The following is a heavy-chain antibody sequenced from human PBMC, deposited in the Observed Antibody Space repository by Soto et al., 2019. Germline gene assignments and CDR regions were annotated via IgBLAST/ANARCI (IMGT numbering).Heavy chain of an antibody. J-gene: IGHJ5*02. CDR3: ASWEYTNSYNWFDP. V-gene: IGHV3-30*03. Sequence: PGGSLRLSCAASGFTFSSYAMSWVRQAPGKGLEWVAVISYDGSNKYYADSVKGRFTISRDNSKNTLYLQMNSLRAEDTAVYYCASWEYTNSYNWFDPWGQGTLVTVSS. CDR2: ISYDGSNK. D-gene: IGHD6-13*01. CDR1: GFTFSSYA.